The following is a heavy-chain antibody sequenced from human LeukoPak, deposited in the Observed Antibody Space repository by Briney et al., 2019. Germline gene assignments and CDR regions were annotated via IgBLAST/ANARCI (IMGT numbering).Heavy chain of an antibody. CDR2: ISYDGSNK. CDR3: AKAYTAMSY. J-gene: IGHJ4*02. V-gene: IGHV3-30*18. CDR1: GFTFSSYG. D-gene: IGHD5-18*01. Sequence: GGSLRLPCAASGFTFSSYGMHWVRQAPGKGLEWVAVISYDGSNKYYADSVKGRFTISRDNSKNTLYLQMNSLRAEDTAVYYCAKAYTAMSYWGQGTLVTVSS.